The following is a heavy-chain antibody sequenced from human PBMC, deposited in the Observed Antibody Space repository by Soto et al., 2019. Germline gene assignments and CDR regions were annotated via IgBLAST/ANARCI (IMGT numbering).Heavy chain of an antibody. J-gene: IGHJ6*02. CDR1: GFTFSSHW. CDR2: INSDGTTT. V-gene: IGHV3-74*01. Sequence: GGSLRLACEVSGFTFSSHWMHWVRQAPGKGLVWVSYINSDGTTTTHADSVKGRFTISRDNAKNTLYLQMNSLRAEDTAVYYCARDVSYSMDVWGQGTTVTVSS. CDR3: ARDVSYSMDV.